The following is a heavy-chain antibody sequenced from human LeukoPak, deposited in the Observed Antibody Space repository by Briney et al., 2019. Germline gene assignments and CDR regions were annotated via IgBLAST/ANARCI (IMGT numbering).Heavy chain of an antibody. V-gene: IGHV1-46*01. CDR3: ARSPEIHDYGGGNWFDP. CDR2: INPSGGST. D-gene: IGHD4-17*01. Sequence: ASVKVSCKASGYTFTSYYMHWVRQAPGQGLEWMGIINPSGGSTSYAQKFQGRVTMTRDTSTSTVYMELSSLRAEDTAVYYCARSPEIHDYGGGNWFDPWGQGTLVTVSS. J-gene: IGHJ5*02. CDR1: GYTFTSYY.